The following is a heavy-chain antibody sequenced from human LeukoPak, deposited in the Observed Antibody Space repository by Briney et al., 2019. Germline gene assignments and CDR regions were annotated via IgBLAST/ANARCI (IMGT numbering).Heavy chain of an antibody. D-gene: IGHD6-19*01. CDR2: ISGSGDSK. J-gene: IGHJ4*02. CDR3: AKDVAVAGTYYFDY. V-gene: IGHV3-23*01. CDR1: GFTFSSYW. Sequence: PGGSLRLSCAAPGFTFSSYWMHWVRQAPGKGLQWVSVISGSGDSKVYAESVKGRITISRDNPKNTLYLQMDSLRAEDTAVYYCAKDVAVAGTYYFDYWGQGTLVTVSS.